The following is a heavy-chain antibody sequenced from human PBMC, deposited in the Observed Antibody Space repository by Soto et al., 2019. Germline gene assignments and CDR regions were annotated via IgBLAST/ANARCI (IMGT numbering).Heavy chain of an antibody. Sequence: EVQLVESGGGLVQPGGSLRLSCATSGFILSDCAMNWVRQAPGKGLEWVSYISSSSSVIDYADSVKGRFTVSRDNARNSLYLQMNSLRAEDTDVYYCARDLSWGSNWYYYMDVWGKGTTVTVYS. CDR1: GFILSDCA. J-gene: IGHJ6*03. CDR3: ARDLSWGSNWYYYMDV. V-gene: IGHV3-48*01. D-gene: IGHD7-27*01. CDR2: ISSSSSVI.